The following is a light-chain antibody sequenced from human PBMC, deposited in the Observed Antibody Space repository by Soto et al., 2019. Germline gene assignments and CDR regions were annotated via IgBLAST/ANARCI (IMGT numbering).Light chain of an antibody. CDR3: QQDNNWPPWT. CDR2: GAS. Sequence: EIVMTQSPATLSVSPGDRATLSCRASQSVSSNLAWYQQKPGQAPRVLIFGASTRATGIPARFSGSGSGTEFNLTISSLRSEDFAVYYCQQDNNWPPWTFGQGTKVEI. J-gene: IGKJ1*01. CDR1: QSVSSN. V-gene: IGKV3-15*01.